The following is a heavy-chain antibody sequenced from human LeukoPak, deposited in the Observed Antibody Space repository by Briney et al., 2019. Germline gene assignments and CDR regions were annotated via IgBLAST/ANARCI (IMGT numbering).Heavy chain of an antibody. V-gene: IGHV4-59*01. Sequence: PSETLSLTCTVSGGSISSYYWSWIRQPPGKGLEWIGYIYYSGSTNYNPSLKSRVTISVDTSKNQFSLKLSSVTAADTAVYYCAREVIPRGWYWFDPWGQGTLVTVSS. CDR3: AREVIPRGWYWFDP. CDR2: IYYSGST. J-gene: IGHJ5*02. CDR1: GGSISSYY. D-gene: IGHD6-19*01.